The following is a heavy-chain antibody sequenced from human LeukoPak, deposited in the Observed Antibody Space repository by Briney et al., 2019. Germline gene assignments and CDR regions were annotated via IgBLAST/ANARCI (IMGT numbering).Heavy chain of an antibody. CDR2: ISSSGSTI. Sequence: GGSLRLSCAASGFTLSSYEMNWVRQAPGKGLEWVSYISSSGSTIYYADSVKGRFTISRDNAKNSLYLQMNSLRAEDTAVYYCARDRGLDTSYYDSSGYYYCYFDLWGRGTLVTVSS. J-gene: IGHJ2*01. V-gene: IGHV3-48*03. CDR1: GFTLSSYE. D-gene: IGHD3-22*01. CDR3: ARDRGLDTSYYDSSGYYYCYFDL.